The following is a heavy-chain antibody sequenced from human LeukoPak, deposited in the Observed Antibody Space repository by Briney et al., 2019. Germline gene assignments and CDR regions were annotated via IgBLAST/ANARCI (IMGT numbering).Heavy chain of an antibody. J-gene: IGHJ3*02. V-gene: IGHV1-69*05. CDR1: GGTFSSYA. CDR2: IIPIFGTA. D-gene: IGHD3-16*01. Sequence: ASVKVSCKASGGTFSSYAISWVRQAPGQGLEWMGGIIPIFGTANYAQKFQGRVTITTDESTSTAYMELSSLRSEDTAVYCCATPTFANAFDIWGQGTMVTVSS. CDR3: ATPTFANAFDI.